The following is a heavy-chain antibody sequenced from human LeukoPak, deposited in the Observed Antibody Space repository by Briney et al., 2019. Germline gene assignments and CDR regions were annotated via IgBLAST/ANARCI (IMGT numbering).Heavy chain of an antibody. CDR3: AKDVPAAYFDY. J-gene: IGHJ4*02. Sequence: GGSLRLSCAASGFTFDDYAMHWVRQAPGKGLKWVAFIRSDGSSKYYTDSVKGRFTTSRDNSKNTLYLQMNSLRAEDTAVYYCAKDVPAAYFDYWGQGTLVTVSS. D-gene: IGHD2-2*01. CDR2: IRSDGSSK. CDR1: GFTFDDYA. V-gene: IGHV3-30*02.